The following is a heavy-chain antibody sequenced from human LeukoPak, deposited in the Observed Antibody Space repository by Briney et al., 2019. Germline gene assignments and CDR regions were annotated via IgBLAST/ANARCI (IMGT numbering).Heavy chain of an antibody. CDR2: IIPILGIA. J-gene: IGHJ4*02. Sequence: ASVKVSCKASGGTFSSYAISWVRQAPGQGLEWMGRIIPILGIANYAQKFQGRVTITADKSTSTAYMELSSLRSEDTAVYHCAIGSSGWYEGVDYWGQGTLVTVSS. V-gene: IGHV1-69*04. D-gene: IGHD6-19*01. CDR3: AIGSSGWYEGVDY. CDR1: GGTFSSYA.